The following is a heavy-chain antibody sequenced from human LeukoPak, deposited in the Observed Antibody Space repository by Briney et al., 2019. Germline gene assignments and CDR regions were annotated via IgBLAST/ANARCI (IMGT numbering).Heavy chain of an antibody. CDR3: ARDQEGFDY. V-gene: IGHV1-46*01. CDR1: GYTFTSNY. CDR2: IYPRDGST. J-gene: IGHJ4*02. Sequence: ASVKVSCKASGYTFTSNYIHWVRQAPGQGLEWMGMIYPRDGSTSYAQKFQGRITVTRDTSTSTVHMELSGLRSEDTAVYYCARDQEGFDYWGQGTLVTVSS.